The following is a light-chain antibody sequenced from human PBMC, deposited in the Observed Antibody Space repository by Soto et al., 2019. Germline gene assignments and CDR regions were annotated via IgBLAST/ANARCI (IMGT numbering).Light chain of an antibody. CDR1: TGDVGAYDF. Sequence: QSALTQPRSVSGSPRQSVTISCTGTTGDVGAYDFVSWYQHHPAKAPKLMIYDASKRPSGVPDRFSASKSGNTASLTISGLQAEDEADYYCCSYAGSFTWVFGGGTKLTVL. V-gene: IGLV2-11*01. CDR2: DAS. CDR3: CSYAGSFTWV. J-gene: IGLJ3*02.